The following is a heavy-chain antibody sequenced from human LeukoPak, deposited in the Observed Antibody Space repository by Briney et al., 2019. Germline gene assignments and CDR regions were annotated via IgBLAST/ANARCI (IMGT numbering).Heavy chain of an antibody. J-gene: IGHJ2*01. CDR3: ARAIVVVVTAPPYWYFDL. Sequence: SETLSLTCSVSGRPIRSYYWSWIRQSPGKGLEWVGHIYNFGSTNYNPSLKSRVTISVDTSKNQFSLKLSSVTAADTAVYYCARAIVVVVTAPPYWYFDLWGRGTLVTVSS. D-gene: IGHD2-21*02. CDR1: GRPIRSYY. V-gene: IGHV4-4*08. CDR2: IYNFGST.